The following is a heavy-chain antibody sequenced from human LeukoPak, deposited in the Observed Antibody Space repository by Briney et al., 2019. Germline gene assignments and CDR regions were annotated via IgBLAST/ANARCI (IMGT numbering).Heavy chain of an antibody. CDR1: GFTFDDYG. CDR2: INWNGGST. V-gene: IGHV3-20*01. J-gene: IGHJ3*02. Sequence: PGGSLRLSCAASGFTFDDYGMSWVRQAPGKGLEWVSGINWNGGSTGYADSVKGRFTISRDNAKNSLYLQMNSLRAEDTALYHCARDYCSSTSCYGLDAFDIWGQGTMVTVSS. CDR3: ARDYCSSTSCYGLDAFDI. D-gene: IGHD2-2*01.